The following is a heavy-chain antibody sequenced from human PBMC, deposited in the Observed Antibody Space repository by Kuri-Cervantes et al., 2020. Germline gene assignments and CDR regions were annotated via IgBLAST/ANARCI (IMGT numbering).Heavy chain of an antibody. Sequence: LRLSCTVSGGSISSSSYYWGWIRQPPGKGLEWIGYIYYSGSTYYNPSLKSRVTISVDTSKNQFSLKLSSVTAADTAVYYCARDSGGYYVDYWGQGTLVTVSS. V-gene: IGHV4-30-4*08. D-gene: IGHD3-22*01. J-gene: IGHJ4*02. CDR1: GGSISSSSYY. CDR3: ARDSGGYYVDY. CDR2: IYYSGST.